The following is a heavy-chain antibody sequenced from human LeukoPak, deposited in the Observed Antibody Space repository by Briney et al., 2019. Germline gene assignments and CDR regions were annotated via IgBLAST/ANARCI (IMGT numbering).Heavy chain of an antibody. J-gene: IGHJ3*02. V-gene: IGHV4-59*01. CDR3: ARESPGRNAFDI. Sequence: PSETLSLTCTVSGGSISSYYWSWIRQPPGKGLEWIGYIYYSGSTNYNPSLKSRVTISVDTSKNQISLKLSSVTAADTAVYYCARESPGRNAFDIWGQGTMVTVSS. D-gene: IGHD2-15*01. CDR2: IYYSGST. CDR1: GGSISSYY.